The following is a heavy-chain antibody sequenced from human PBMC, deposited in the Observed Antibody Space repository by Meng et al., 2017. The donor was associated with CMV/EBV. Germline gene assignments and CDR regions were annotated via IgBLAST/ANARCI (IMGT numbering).Heavy chain of an antibody. D-gene: IGHD1-26*01. J-gene: IGHJ6*02. Sequence: GSLRLSCAVYGGSFSGYYWSWIRQPPGKGLEWIGEINHSGSTNYNPSLKSRVTISVDTSKNQFSLKLSSVTAADTAVYYCARSRAIVGATGAYYYYYYGMDVWGQGTTVTVSS. CDR2: INHSGST. CDR1: GGSFSGYY. V-gene: IGHV4-34*01. CDR3: ARSRAIVGATGAYYYYYYGMDV.